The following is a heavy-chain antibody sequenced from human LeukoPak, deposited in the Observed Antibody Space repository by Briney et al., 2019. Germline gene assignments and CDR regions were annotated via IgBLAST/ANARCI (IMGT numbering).Heavy chain of an antibody. J-gene: IGHJ6*02. CDR3: ATGIAAAGTYYYGMDV. Sequence: ASVKVSCKASGYTFTGYYMHWVRQAPGQGLEWMGWINPNSGGTNYAQKFQGRVTMTRDTSISTAYMELSRLRSDDTAVYYCATGIAAAGTYYYGMDVWGQGTTVTVSS. CDR1: GYTFTGYY. CDR2: INPNSGGT. V-gene: IGHV1-2*02. D-gene: IGHD6-13*01.